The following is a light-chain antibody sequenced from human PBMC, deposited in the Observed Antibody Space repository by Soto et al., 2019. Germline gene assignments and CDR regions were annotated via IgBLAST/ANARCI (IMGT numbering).Light chain of an antibody. CDR1: QTISRY. Sequence: DIQMTQSPSSLSASVGDRVTITCRASQTISRYLNWYQHKPGKPPKLLIYGTSNLQSGVPSRFSGSGSGTDFTLTISSLQPEDFAPYYCHQTNSPPHSFGQGTKLEIK. V-gene: IGKV1-39*01. CDR3: HQTNSPPHS. CDR2: GTS. J-gene: IGKJ2*01.